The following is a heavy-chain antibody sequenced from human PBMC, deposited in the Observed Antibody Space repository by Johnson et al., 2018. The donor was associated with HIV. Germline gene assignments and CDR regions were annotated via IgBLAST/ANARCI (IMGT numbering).Heavy chain of an antibody. V-gene: IGHV3-30*04. D-gene: IGHD6-19*01. Sequence: VQLVESGGGVVQPGGSLRLSCAASGFTFSSCAMHWVRQAPGKGLEWETIISYDGINKYYADSVKGRFTISRDSSKNTLYLQMNSLRAEDTAVYYCAKRGSGWPSDAFDIWGQGTMVTVSS. J-gene: IGHJ3*02. CDR3: AKRGSGWPSDAFDI. CDR1: GFTFSSCA. CDR2: ISYDGINK.